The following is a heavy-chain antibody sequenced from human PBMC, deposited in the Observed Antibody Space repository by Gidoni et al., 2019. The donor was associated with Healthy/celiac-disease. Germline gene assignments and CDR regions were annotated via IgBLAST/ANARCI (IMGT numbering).Heavy chain of an antibody. CDR1: GGSFSGYY. Sequence: QVQLQQWGAGLLKPSETLSLTCAVYGGSFSGYYWSWIRQPPGKGLEWIGEINHSGSTNYNPSLKSRVTISVDTSKNQFSLKLSSVTAADTAVYYCAGGTGDRPTDYWGQGTLVTVSS. V-gene: IGHV4-34*01. D-gene: IGHD7-27*01. J-gene: IGHJ4*02. CDR3: AGGTGDRPTDY. CDR2: INHSGST.